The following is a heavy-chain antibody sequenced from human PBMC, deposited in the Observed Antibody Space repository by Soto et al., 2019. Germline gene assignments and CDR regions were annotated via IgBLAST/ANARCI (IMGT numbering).Heavy chain of an antibody. CDR2: IIPSFGTA. D-gene: IGHD2-2*01. CDR1: GGTFSSYA. CDR3: ARLRVPGYYYGMDV. V-gene: IGHV1-69*01. Sequence: QVQLVQSGAEVKKPGSSVKVSCKASGGTFSSYALSWVRQAPGHGLEWMGGIIPSFGTANYAQKFQGRVTIPADESTSTAYMELSSLRSEDTAVDYCARLRVPGYYYGMDVWCQGTTVTVS. J-gene: IGHJ6*02.